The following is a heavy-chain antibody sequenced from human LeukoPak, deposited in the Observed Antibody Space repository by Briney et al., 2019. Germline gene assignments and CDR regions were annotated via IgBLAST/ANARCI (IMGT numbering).Heavy chain of an antibody. CDR3: AGDSSGYYDY. V-gene: IGHV4-31*03. D-gene: IGHD3-22*01. Sequence: SETLSPTCTVSGGSISSGGYYWSWIRQHPGKGLEWIGYIYYSGSTYYNPSLKSRVTISVDTSKNQFSLKLSSVTAADTAVYYCAGDSSGYYDYWGQGTLVTVSS. CDR1: GGSISSGGYY. CDR2: IYYSGST. J-gene: IGHJ4*02.